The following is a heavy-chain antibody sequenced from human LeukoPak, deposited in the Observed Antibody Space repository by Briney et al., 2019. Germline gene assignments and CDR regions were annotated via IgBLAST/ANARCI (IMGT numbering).Heavy chain of an antibody. CDR3: TRDGGSSWDFAFDI. V-gene: IGHV3-11*04. J-gene: IGHJ3*02. D-gene: IGHD6-13*01. CDR2: ISSSGNTT. Sequence: GGSLRLSCAASGFTFSDYYMSWIRQAPGKGLECVSYISSSGNTTYHADSVKGRFTISRDNAKNSLYLQMSSLRAEDTAVYYCTRDGGSSWDFAFDIWGQGTMVTVSS. CDR1: GFTFSDYY.